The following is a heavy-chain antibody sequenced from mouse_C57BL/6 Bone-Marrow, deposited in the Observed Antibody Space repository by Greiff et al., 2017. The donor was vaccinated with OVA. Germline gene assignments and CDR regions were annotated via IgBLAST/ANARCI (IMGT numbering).Heavy chain of an antibody. CDR3: AREGNYLWFAY. CDR2: IHPNSGST. J-gene: IGHJ3*01. V-gene: IGHV1-64*01. CDR1: GYTFTSYW. Sequence: VKLQQPGAELVKPGASVKLSCKASGYTFTSYWMHWVKQRPGQGLEWIGMIHPNSGSTNYNEKFKSKATLTVDKSSSTAYMQLSSLTSEDSAVYYCAREGNYLWFAYWGQGTLVTVSA. D-gene: IGHD2-1*01.